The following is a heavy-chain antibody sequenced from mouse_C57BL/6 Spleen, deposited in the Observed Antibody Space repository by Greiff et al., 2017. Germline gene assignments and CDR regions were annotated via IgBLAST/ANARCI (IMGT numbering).Heavy chain of an antibody. V-gene: IGHV1-77*01. D-gene: IGHD4-1*01. J-gene: IGHJ2*01. CDR2: IGPGSGST. Sequence: VKLQESGAELVKPGASVKISCKASGYTFTDYYINWVKQRPGQGLEWIGKIGPGSGSTYYNEKFKGKATLTADKSTSTAYMQLSSLTSEDSAVYFCANLNWAYYLDYWGQGTTLTVSS. CDR3: ANLNWAYYLDY. CDR1: GYTFTDYY.